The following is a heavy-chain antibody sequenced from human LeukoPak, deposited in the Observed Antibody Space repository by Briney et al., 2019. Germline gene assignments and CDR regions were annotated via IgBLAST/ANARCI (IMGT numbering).Heavy chain of an antibody. J-gene: IGHJ4*02. CDR3: ARPRYGSGSLDS. CDR1: GGSFSGHY. V-gene: IGHV4-34*01. D-gene: IGHD3-10*01. CDR2: INHSGST. Sequence: PSETLSLTCAVYGGSFSGHYWTWIRQPPGKGLEWIGEINHSGSTTYNPSLNSRVTISVDMSKNQFSLRLSSVTAADTAVYYCARPRYGSGSLDSWGQGTLVTVSS.